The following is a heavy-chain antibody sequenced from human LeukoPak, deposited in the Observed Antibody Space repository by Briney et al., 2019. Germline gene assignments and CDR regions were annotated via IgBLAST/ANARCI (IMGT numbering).Heavy chain of an antibody. V-gene: IGHV1-8*01. Sequence: GASLKVSCKVSGYTFASYDINWVRQATGQGLEWMGWMNPNSGNTGYAQKCHGRITMTRNTSISTAYMELSSLRSEDTAVYYCARVAIYDSSGYYYGFDYWGQGTLVTVSS. J-gene: IGHJ4*02. D-gene: IGHD3-22*01. CDR3: ARVAIYDSSGYYYGFDY. CDR1: GYTFASYD. CDR2: MNPNSGNT.